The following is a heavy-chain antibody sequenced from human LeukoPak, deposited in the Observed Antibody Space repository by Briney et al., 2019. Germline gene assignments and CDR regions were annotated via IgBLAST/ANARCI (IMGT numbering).Heavy chain of an antibody. V-gene: IGHV3-21*01. Sequence: PGGSLRLSCAASGFTFSSYSMNWVRQAPGKGLEWVSSISSSSSYIYYADSVKGRFTISRDNAKNSLYLQMSSLRAEDTAVYYCATGVPANDDYWGQGTLVTVSS. J-gene: IGHJ4*02. CDR3: ATGVPANDDY. CDR1: GFTFSSYS. CDR2: ISSSSSYI. D-gene: IGHD2-2*01.